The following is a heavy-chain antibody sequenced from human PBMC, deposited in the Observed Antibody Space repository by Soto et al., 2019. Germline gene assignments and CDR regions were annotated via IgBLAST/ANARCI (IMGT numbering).Heavy chain of an antibody. D-gene: IGHD3-10*01. Sequence: PSETLSLTCTVSGGSSSSYYLSWIRQPPGKGLEWIGYIYYSGSTNYNPSLKSRVTISVDTSKNQFSLKLSSVTAADTAVYYCVRHSYYYGYFGYWGQGTLVTVSS. CDR1: GGSSSSYY. CDR3: VRHSYYYGYFGY. CDR2: IYYSGST. V-gene: IGHV4-59*08. J-gene: IGHJ4*02.